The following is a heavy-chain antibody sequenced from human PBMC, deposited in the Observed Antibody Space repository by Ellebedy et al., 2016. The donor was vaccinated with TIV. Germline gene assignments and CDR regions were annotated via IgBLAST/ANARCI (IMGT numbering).Heavy chain of an antibody. J-gene: IGHJ3*02. Sequence: SETLSLXXSVSGGSISTSSYYCGWIRQPPGKGLEWIASMYYSGSTNYNPSLKSRVTISVDTSKNQLSLNLSSVTAADTAVYYCARGPGYSSRWSDAFDIWGQGTMVTVSS. CDR2: MYYSGST. CDR1: GGSISTSSYY. D-gene: IGHD6-19*01. V-gene: IGHV4-39*01. CDR3: ARGPGYSSRWSDAFDI.